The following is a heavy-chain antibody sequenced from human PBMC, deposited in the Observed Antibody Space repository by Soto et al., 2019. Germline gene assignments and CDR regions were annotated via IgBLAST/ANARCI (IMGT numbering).Heavy chain of an antibody. CDR3: ASCRPRSGPPFYYYGLDV. J-gene: IGHJ6*02. V-gene: IGHV1-69*06. Sequence: QVQLVQSGAEVKKPGSSVKVSCKASGGTFSTYVISWGRQAPGQGHEWMGRVIPMSGSSNYAQKFQGRVTITADKDTSIAYMEVRSLRSDDTAVYYCASCRPRSGPPFYYYGLDVWGQGTTVIVSS. CDR1: GGTFSTYV. D-gene: IGHD1-26*01. CDR2: VIPMSGSS.